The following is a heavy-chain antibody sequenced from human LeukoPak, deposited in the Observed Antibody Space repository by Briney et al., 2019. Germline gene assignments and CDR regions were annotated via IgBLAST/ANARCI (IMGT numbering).Heavy chain of an antibody. V-gene: IGHV4-59*11. CDR2: ISDSGSA. CDR1: GASISSHS. J-gene: IGHJ6*03. CDR3: ANGQSGYRYGYKYYYYIDV. D-gene: IGHD5-18*01. Sequence: SETLSLTCTVSGASISSHSWSWVRQPPGKGLERIGYISDSGSAKYNPSLKSRVNISLDTSKNQFSLNLSSVTAADTAVYFCANGQSGYRYGYKYYYYIDVWGKGTTVIVSS.